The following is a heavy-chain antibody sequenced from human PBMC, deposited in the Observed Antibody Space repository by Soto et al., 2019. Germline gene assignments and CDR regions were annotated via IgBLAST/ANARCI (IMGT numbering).Heavy chain of an antibody. CDR3: AHPRGYGVFDAVDI. D-gene: IGHD2-8*01. CDR1: GFIFSTYA. Sequence: GSLRLSCAAAGFIFSTYAMNWVRQTPGKGLEWVSAISNSGDSTYYAESVRGRFTISRDNSINTLYLQMSRLRTEDTAVYYCAHPRGYGVFDAVDIWGQGTLVTVSS. V-gene: IGHV3-23*01. CDR2: ISNSGDST. J-gene: IGHJ3*02.